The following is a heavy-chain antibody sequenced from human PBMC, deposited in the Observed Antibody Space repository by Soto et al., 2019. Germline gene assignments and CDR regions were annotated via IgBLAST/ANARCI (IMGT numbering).Heavy chain of an antibody. CDR3: NRGTRQYGIDV. D-gene: IGHD6-6*01. J-gene: IGHJ6*02. Sequence: PGGSLRLSCTGSGFTFGDYAMSCVRRAPGKGLEWVGFIRSKAYGGTTEWAASVRGRFTFSRDDYKRIAYLQMNSLKTEDTGVYWCNRGTRQYGIDVWGQGTLVTVSS. CDR2: IRSKAYGGTT. V-gene: IGHV3-49*04. CDR1: GFTFGDYA.